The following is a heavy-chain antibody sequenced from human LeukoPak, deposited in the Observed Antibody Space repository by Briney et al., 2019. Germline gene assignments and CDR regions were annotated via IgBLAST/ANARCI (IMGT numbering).Heavy chain of an antibody. CDR3: ARNRPGTTGTTLVADYLDY. J-gene: IGHJ4*02. V-gene: IGHV3-23*01. CDR2: ISGSGGST. Sequence: GSLRLSCAASGFTFSSYAMSWVGQAPGKGLEGVSAISGSGGSTYYADSVKGRFTISRDNSKNTLYLQMNSLRAEDTAVYYCARNRPGTTGTTLVADYLDYWGQGTLVTVSS. D-gene: IGHD1-1*01. CDR1: GFTFSSYA.